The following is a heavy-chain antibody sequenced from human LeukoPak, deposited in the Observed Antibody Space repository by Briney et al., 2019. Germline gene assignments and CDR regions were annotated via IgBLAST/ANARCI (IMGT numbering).Heavy chain of an antibody. CDR2: INSDGSST. V-gene: IGHV3-74*01. CDR1: GFTFSSSW. CDR3: VSFYETY. D-gene: IGHD2/OR15-2a*01. Sequence: GGSLRLSCAASGFTFSSSWMHWVRQVPGKGLVWVSRINSDGSSTNYADSVKGRFTISRDNAKNMVYLQMNSLRAEDTAVYYCVSFYETYWGRGTLVTVS. J-gene: IGHJ4*02.